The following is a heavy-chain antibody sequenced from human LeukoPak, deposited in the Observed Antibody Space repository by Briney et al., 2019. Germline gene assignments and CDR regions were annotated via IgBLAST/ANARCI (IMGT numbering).Heavy chain of an antibody. J-gene: IGHJ3*02. V-gene: IGHV3-21*01. CDR3: ARKLEILGDAFDI. CDR2: ISSSSSYI. D-gene: IGHD5-24*01. CDR1: GFTFSSYS. Sequence: GGSLRLSCAASGFTFSSYSMNWVRQAPGKGLEWVSSISSSSSYIYYADSVKGRFTISRDNAKNSLYLQMNSLRAEDTAVYYCARKLEILGDAFDIWGQGTMVTVSS.